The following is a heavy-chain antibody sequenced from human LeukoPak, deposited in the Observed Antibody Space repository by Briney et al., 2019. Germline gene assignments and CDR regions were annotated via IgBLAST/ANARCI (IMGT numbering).Heavy chain of an antibody. Sequence: ASVKVSCKASGYTFTSYGISWVRQAPGQGLEWMGWISAYSGNTNYAQKLQGRVTMTTDTSTSTAYMELRSLRSDDTAVYYCARDHYDYNWFDPWGQGTLVTVSS. D-gene: IGHD3-22*01. CDR2: ISAYSGNT. CDR3: ARDHYDYNWFDP. V-gene: IGHV1-18*01. CDR1: GYTFTSYG. J-gene: IGHJ5*02.